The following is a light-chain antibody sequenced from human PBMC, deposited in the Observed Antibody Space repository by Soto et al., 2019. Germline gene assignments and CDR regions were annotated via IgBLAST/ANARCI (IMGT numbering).Light chain of an antibody. CDR1: QSLLYSDGNTH. CDR2: KVS. V-gene: IGKV2-30*01. Sequence: DVVMTQSPLSLAVTLGQPASISCRSSQSLLYSDGNTHLNCFPQRPGQSPRRLIYKVSNRDSGVPDRCSGSRSGSDFTLKISRVESEDVGVYYCIQGTHWPPYTFGQGTKLEIK. CDR3: IQGTHWPPYT. J-gene: IGKJ2*01.